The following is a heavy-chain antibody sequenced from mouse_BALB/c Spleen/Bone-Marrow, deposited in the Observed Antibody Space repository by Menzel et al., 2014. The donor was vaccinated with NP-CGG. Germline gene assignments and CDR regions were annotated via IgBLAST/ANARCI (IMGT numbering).Heavy chain of an antibody. CDR3: ARWGKLGRGYFDV. CDR1: GFNIKDTY. Sequence: EVQLQESGAELVKPEASVKLSCTASGFNIKDTYMHWVKQRPEQGLEWIGRIDPANGNTKYDPKFQGKATITADTSSNTAYLQLSSLTSEDTAVYYCARWGKLGRGYFDVWGAGTTVTVSS. V-gene: IGHV14-3*02. CDR2: IDPANGNT. D-gene: IGHD4-1*01. J-gene: IGHJ1*01.